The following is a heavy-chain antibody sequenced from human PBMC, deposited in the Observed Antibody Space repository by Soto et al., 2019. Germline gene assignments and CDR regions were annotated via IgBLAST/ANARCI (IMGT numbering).Heavy chain of an antibody. D-gene: IGHD2-15*01. CDR2: ISAYNGKT. J-gene: IGHJ1*01. Sequence: GASVKVSCKASGYTFTSYGISWVRQAPGQGLEWMGWISAYNGKTNYAQKLQGRVTITTDTSTSTAYMELSSLRSEDTAVYDCARVKIAVTPEVHFQHWGQGTLVTVSS. CDR1: GYTFTSYG. V-gene: IGHV1-18*01. CDR3: ARVKIAVTPEVHFQH.